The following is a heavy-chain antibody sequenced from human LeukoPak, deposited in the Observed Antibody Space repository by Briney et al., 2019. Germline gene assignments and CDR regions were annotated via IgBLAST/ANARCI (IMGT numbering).Heavy chain of an antibody. D-gene: IGHD6-19*01. J-gene: IGHJ4*02. V-gene: IGHV4-59*01. CDR1: GGSISSYY. Sequence: SETLSLTCTVSGGSISSYYWSWIRQPPGKGLEWIGYIYYSGGTNYNPSLKSRVTISVDTSKNQFSLKLSSVTAADTAVYYCAREAVAGFDYWGQGTLVTVSS. CDR2: IYYSGGT. CDR3: AREAVAGFDY.